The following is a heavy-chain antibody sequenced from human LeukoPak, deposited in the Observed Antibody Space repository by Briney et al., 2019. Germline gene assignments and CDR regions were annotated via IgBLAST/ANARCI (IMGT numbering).Heavy chain of an antibody. CDR2: ISSSGSTI. V-gene: IGHV3-11*01. D-gene: IGHD6-19*01. Sequence: GRSLRLSCAASGFTFSNYYMSWIRQAPGKGLEWVSYISSSGSTIYYADSVKGRFTISRDNAKNSLYLQMNSLRAEDTAVYYCARDLAVAGTLFDYWGQGTLVTVSS. CDR3: ARDLAVAGTLFDY. J-gene: IGHJ4*02. CDR1: GFTFSNYY.